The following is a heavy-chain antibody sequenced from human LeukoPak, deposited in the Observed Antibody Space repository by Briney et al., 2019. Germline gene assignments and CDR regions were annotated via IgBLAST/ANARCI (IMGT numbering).Heavy chain of an antibody. D-gene: IGHD2-15*01. CDR2: IKSKTDGGTT. J-gene: IGHJ6*02. CDR1: GFTFSYDW. CDR3: STVRYCSGGSCVGGTDV. V-gene: IGHV3-15*01. Sequence: GGSLRLSCAASGFTFSYDWMTWVRQAPGKGLEWVGRIKSKTDGGTTDYAAPVKGRFIISRDDSKNTLYLQMNSLKTEDTAVYYCSTVRYCSGGSCVGGTDVWGQGTTVTVSS.